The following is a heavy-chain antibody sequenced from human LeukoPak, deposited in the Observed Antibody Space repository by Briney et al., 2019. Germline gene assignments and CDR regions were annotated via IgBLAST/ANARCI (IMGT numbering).Heavy chain of an antibody. J-gene: IGHJ1*01. CDR1: GYTFTSYG. D-gene: IGHD2-2*01. V-gene: IGHV1-18*01. Sequence: ASVKVSCKASGYTFTSYGISWVRQAPGQGLEWMGWISAYNGNTNYAQKFQGRVTITADKSTSTAYMELSSLRSEDTAVYYCARDPHPQLLLRPEYFQHWGQGTLVTVSS. CDR3: ARDPHPQLLLRPEYFQH. CDR2: ISAYNGNT.